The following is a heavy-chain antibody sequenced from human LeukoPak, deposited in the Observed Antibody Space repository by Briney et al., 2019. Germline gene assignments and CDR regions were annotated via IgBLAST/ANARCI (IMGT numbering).Heavy chain of an antibody. CDR1: GFTFSSYS. CDR2: IRNSGSNI. V-gene: IGHV3-21*01. J-gene: IGHJ3*01. CDR3: ATAYYGIPFDL. Sequence: GGSLRLSCAASGFTFSSYSMNWVRQAPGKGLEWVASIRNSGSNIYYADSVKGRFTISRDNAKNTLYMQMNSLRAEDTAVYYCATAYYGIPFDLWGQGPMLPVSS. D-gene: IGHD4-17*01.